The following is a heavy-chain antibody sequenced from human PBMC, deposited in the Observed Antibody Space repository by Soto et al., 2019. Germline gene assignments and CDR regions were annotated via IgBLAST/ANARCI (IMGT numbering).Heavy chain of an antibody. J-gene: IGHJ4*02. D-gene: IGHD4-17*01. CDR1: GFTFSSYG. V-gene: IGHV3-33*01. Sequence: GESLKISCAASGFTFSSYGMHWVRQAPGKGLEWVAVIWYDGSNKYYADSVKGRFTISRDNSKNTLYLQMNSLRAEDTAVYYCARERVDYGGNSGLDYWGQGTLVTVSS. CDR3: ARERVDYGGNSGLDY. CDR2: IWYDGSNK.